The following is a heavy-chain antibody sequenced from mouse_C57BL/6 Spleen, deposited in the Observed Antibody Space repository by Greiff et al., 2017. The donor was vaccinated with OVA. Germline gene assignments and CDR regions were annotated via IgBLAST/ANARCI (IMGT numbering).Heavy chain of an antibody. J-gene: IGHJ4*01. CDR2: IYPRSGNT. CDR1: GYTFTSYG. CDR3: ARKPITTVVAYYYAMDY. D-gene: IGHD1-1*01. V-gene: IGHV1-81*01. Sequence: QVQLQQSGAELARPGASVKLSCKAYGYTFTSYGISWVKQRTGQGLEWIGEIYPRSGNTYYNEKFKGKATLTADKSSSTAYMELRSLTSEDSAVYFCARKPITTVVAYYYAMDYWGQGTSVTVSS.